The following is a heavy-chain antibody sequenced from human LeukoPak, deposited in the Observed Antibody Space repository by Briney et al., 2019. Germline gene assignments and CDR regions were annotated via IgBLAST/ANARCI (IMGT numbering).Heavy chain of an antibody. J-gene: IGHJ6*03. CDR3: VREPGDYGSADMPGYYYYMDV. D-gene: IGHD3-10*01. Sequence: GGSLRLSCAVSGFIFSRHSMSWIRQAPGKGLEWVAKIKEDGTEQYYVDSVKGRFTISRDNAKNTVYLQMTTLRAEDTALYYCVREPGDYGSADMPGYYYYMDVWAKGTTVIVSS. CDR1: GFIFSRHS. CDR2: IKEDGTEQ. V-gene: IGHV3-7*01.